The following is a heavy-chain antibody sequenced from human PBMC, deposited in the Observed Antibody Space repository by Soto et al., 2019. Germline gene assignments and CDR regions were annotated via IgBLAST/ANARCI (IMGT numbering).Heavy chain of an antibody. Sequence: EVQLVESGGGLVKPGGSLRLSCAASGFTFSNAWMSWVRQAPGKGLEWVGRIKSKTDGGTTDYAAPVKGRFTISRDDSKNTLYLQMNSLKTEDTAVYYCITGMRYCSGGSCYSPIDYWGQGTLVTVSS. CDR1: GFTFSNAW. V-gene: IGHV3-15*01. CDR2: IKSKTDGGTT. D-gene: IGHD2-15*01. CDR3: ITGMRYCSGGSCYSPIDY. J-gene: IGHJ4*02.